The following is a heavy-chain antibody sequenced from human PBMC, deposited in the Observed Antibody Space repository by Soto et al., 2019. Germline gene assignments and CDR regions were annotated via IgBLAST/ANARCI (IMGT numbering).Heavy chain of an antibody. D-gene: IGHD3-3*01. J-gene: IGHJ6*02. V-gene: IGHV3-23*01. CDR1: GFTFSSYA. CDR3: AKHENDDTIFGVVTEDYYYYGMDV. Sequence: EVQLLESGGGLVQPGGSLRLSCAASGFTFSSYAMSWVRQAPGKGLEWVSAISGSGGSTYYADSVKGRFTISRDNSKNTLYLQTNSQRAEDTTVYYCAKHENDDTIFGVVTEDYYYYGMDVWGQGTTVTVSS. CDR2: ISGSGGST.